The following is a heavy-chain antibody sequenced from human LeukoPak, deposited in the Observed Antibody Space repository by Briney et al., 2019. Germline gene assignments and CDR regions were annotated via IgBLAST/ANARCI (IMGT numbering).Heavy chain of an antibody. J-gene: IGHJ4*02. V-gene: IGHV5-51*01. CDR3: ARGQRRGYDSSGYYYESGY. Sequence: GESLKISCKGSGYSFTSYWIGWVRQMPGKSLECMGIIYPGDSDTRYSPSFQGQVTISADKSISTAYLQWSSLKASDTAMYYCARGQRRGYDSSGYYYESGYWGQGTLVTVSS. CDR1: GYSFTSYW. CDR2: IYPGDSDT. D-gene: IGHD3-22*01.